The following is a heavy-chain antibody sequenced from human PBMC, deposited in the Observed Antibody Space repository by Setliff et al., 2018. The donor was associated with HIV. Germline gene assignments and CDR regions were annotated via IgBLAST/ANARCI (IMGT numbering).Heavy chain of an antibody. Sequence: ASVKVSCKLSGYTLTELSMHWVRQAPGEGLEWMGWMNPNSGNTGYAQKFQGRVTMTRNTSISTAYMELSSLRSEDTAVYYCAKDDGPHRLAARPNAYDIWGQGTMVTVSS. CDR3: AKDDGPHRLAARPNAYDI. J-gene: IGHJ3*02. D-gene: IGHD6-6*01. CDR2: MNPNSGNT. V-gene: IGHV1-8*01. CDR1: GYTLTELS.